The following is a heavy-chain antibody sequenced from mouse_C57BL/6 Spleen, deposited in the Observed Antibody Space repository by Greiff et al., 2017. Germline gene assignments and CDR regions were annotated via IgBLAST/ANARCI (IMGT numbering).Heavy chain of an antibody. CDR1: GYTFTSYG. D-gene: IGHD2-4*01. V-gene: IGHV1-81*01. Sequence: VQLQQSGAELARPGASVKLSCKASGYTFTSYGISWVKQRTGQGLEWIGEIYPRSGNTYYNEKFKGKATLTADKSSSTAYMELRSLTSEDSSVYFCARWGDYVGGDYWGQGTPLTVSS. CDR3: ARWGDYVGGDY. CDR2: IYPRSGNT. J-gene: IGHJ2*01.